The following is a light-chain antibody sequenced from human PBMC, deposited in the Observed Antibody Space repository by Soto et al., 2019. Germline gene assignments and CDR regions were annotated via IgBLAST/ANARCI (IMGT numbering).Light chain of an antibody. CDR1: QGIRNF. CDR2: GSS. J-gene: IGKJ2*01. V-gene: IGKV1-27*01. Sequence: IQMTQSPSSLSASVGDRVTITCRASQGIRNFLVWYHQGPGKVPKLLIYGSSTLQSGVPSRFSGSGSGTDFTLTITSLQPEDVGTYHCQHCIRAPYTFGEGTKLEIK. CDR3: QHCIRAPYT.